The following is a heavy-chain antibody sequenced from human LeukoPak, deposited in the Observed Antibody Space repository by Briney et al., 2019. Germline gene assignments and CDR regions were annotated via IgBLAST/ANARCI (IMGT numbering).Heavy chain of an antibody. D-gene: IGHD3-22*01. J-gene: IGHJ5*02. CDR2: IYYSGST. V-gene: IGHV4-59*08. CDR3: ARAGYYYDSSGYYGWFDP. Sequence: SETLSLTCTVSGGSISSYYWSWIRQPPGKGLEWIGYIYYSGSTNYNPSLKSRVTISVDTSKNQFSLKLSSVTAADTAVYYCARAGYYYDSSGYYGWFDPWGQGTLVTVSS. CDR1: GGSISSYY.